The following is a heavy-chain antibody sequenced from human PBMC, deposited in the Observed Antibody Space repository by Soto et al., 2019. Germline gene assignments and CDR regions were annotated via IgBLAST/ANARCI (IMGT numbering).Heavy chain of an antibody. CDR3: AGEVLGGSNFDS. CDR1: GGTLNNYV. J-gene: IGHJ5*01. V-gene: IGHV1-69*01. CDR2: IIPLSGAA. D-gene: IGHD1-26*01. Sequence: QVQLMQSGAEVKKPGSSVRVSCTASGGTLNNYVIIWVRQAPGQELECMGGIIPLSGAANYGQKFQGRVTITADASTKTAFMDLSSRRSDDTAVYYCAGEVLGGSNFDSWGQGNLDTLSA.